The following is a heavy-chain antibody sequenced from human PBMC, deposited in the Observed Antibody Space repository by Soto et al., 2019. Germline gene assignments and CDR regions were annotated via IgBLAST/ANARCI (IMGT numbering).Heavy chain of an antibody. CDR2: IYHSGST. CDR3: VRHAQWIIRAY. CDR1: GGSISSGGYF. V-gene: IGHV4-30-2*01. Sequence: PSETLSLTWAVSGGSISSGGYFWSWIRQPPGKGLEWIGYIYHSGSTYYNPSLKSRVSISVDTSKNQFSLKLSSVTAADTAVYYCVRHAQWIIRAYWGQGSLVTVSS. D-gene: IGHD5-12*01. J-gene: IGHJ4*02.